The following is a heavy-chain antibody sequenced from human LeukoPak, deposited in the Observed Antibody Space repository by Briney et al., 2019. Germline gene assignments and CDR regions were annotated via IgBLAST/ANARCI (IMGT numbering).Heavy chain of an antibody. CDR2: INHSGGT. D-gene: IGHD3-22*01. J-gene: IGHJ4*02. V-gene: IGHV4-34*01. CDR1: GGSFSGYY. CDR3: ARLGSGYSRNYDFPYSY. Sequence: PSETLSLTCAVYGGSFSGYYWSWIRQPPGKGLEWVGEINHSGGTNYNPSLKSRVTISVDTSKNQFSLKLSSVTAADTAVYYCARLGSGYSRNYDFPYSYWGQGTLVTVSS.